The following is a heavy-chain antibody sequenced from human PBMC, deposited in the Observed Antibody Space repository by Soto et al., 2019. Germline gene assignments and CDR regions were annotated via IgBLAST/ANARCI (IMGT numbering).Heavy chain of an antibody. J-gene: IGHJ4*02. D-gene: IGHD2-15*01. V-gene: IGHV4-31*03. Sequence: QVQLQESGPGLVKPSQTLSLTCTVSGGSISSGGYYWSWIRQHPGKGLEWIGYIYYSGSTYYNPSLKSRVTISVDTSKNQFSLKLSSVTAADTAVYYCVRDGCSGGSCYNDYWGQGTLVTVSS. CDR3: VRDGCSGGSCYNDY. CDR2: IYYSGST. CDR1: GGSISSGGYY.